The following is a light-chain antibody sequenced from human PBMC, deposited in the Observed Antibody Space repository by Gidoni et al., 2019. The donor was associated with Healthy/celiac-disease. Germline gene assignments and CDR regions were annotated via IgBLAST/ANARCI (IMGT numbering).Light chain of an antibody. CDR2: AAS. Sequence: DIQMTQSPSSLSASVGDRVTITCRASQGISNSLAWYQQKPGKAPKLLLYAASRWESGVPDRFSGSGSGTDYTLTISSLQPEDFATYYCQQYYSTLWTFGQGTKVEIK. CDR3: QQYYSTLWT. CDR1: QGISNS. V-gene: IGKV1-NL1*01. J-gene: IGKJ1*01.